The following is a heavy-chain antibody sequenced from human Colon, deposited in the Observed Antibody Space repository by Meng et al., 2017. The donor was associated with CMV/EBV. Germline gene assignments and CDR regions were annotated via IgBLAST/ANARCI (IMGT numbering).Heavy chain of an antibody. J-gene: IGHJ4*02. Sequence: GESLKISCTASGFTFNSYALSWVRQPPGKGLQWVSAVTGSGARAYYADSVEGRFTISRDNSKNTVYLQMNSLRAEDTAVYYCTKELQYSDFWGVDSWGQGTLVTVSS. V-gene: IGHV3-23*01. CDR2: VTGSGARA. CDR3: TKELQYSDFWGVDS. CDR1: GFTFNSYA. D-gene: IGHD3-3*01.